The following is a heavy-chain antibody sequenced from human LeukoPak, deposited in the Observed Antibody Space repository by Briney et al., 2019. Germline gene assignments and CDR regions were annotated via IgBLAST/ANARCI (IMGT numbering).Heavy chain of an antibody. Sequence: TGGSLRLSCAASGFPFSSYAMSWVRQSPGKGLEWVSAISGGNGNTYYAYYADSVRCRFTISRDSSKNTLYLQMNSLRAEDTAVYYCAKFYDILTGYYDYWGQGTLVTVSS. J-gene: IGHJ4*02. V-gene: IGHV3-23*01. D-gene: IGHD3-9*01. CDR2: ISGGNGNTYYA. CDR3: AKFYDILTGYYDY. CDR1: GFPFSSYA.